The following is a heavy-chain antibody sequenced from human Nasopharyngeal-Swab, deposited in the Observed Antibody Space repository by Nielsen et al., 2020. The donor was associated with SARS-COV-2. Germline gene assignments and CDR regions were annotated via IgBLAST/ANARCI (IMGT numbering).Heavy chain of an antibody. V-gene: IGHV3-21*01. CDR1: GFTFSSYS. D-gene: IGHD2-2*01. J-gene: IGHJ6*02. Sequence: LSLTCAASGFTFSSYSMNWVRQAPGKGLEWVSSISSSSSYIYYADSVKGRFTISRDNAKNSLYLQMNSLRAEDTAVYYCARGQYCSSTSCYARGYYYYYGMNVWGQGTTVTVSS. CDR2: ISSSSSYI. CDR3: ARGQYCSSTSCYARGYYYYYGMNV.